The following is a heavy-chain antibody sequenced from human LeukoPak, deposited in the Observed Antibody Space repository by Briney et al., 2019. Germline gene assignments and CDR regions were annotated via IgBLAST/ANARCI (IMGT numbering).Heavy chain of an antibody. J-gene: IGHJ4*02. Sequence: ASVKVSCKASGYTFTGYYMHWVRQAPGQGLEWMGWINPNSGGTNYAQKFQGRVTMTRDTSISTAYMELNRLRSDDTAVYYCARTDITMVRGEKPLFGYWGQGTLVTVSS. D-gene: IGHD3-10*01. V-gene: IGHV1-2*02. CDR3: ARTDITMVRGEKPLFGY. CDR1: GYTFTGYY. CDR2: INPNSGGT.